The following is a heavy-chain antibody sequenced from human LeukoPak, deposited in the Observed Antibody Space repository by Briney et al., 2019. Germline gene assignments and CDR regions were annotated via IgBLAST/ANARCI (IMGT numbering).Heavy chain of an antibody. Sequence: SETLSLTCTVSGGSISSYYWSWIRQPPGKGLEWIGYIYYSGSTNYNPSLKSRVTISVDTSKNQFSLKLSSVTAADTAVYYCARSTSCPYYYYGMDVWGQGTTVTVSS. CDR2: IYYSGST. CDR3: ARSTSCPYYYYGMDV. D-gene: IGHD2-2*01. V-gene: IGHV4-59*12. J-gene: IGHJ6*02. CDR1: GGSISSYY.